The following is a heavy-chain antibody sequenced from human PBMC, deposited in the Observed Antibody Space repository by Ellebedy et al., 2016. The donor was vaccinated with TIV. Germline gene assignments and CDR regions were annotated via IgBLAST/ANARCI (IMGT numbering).Heavy chain of an antibody. CDR3: ARLHYELLTGYSLDY. Sequence: MPSETLSLTCTVSGASISGHYWSWIRQPPGRGLEWIGSFYYSGSTDYNPSLNSRVAISGDTSKNQLSLKLISVTAADTAVYYCARLHYELLTGYSLDYWGQGTLVTVSS. CDR1: GASISGHY. J-gene: IGHJ4*02. D-gene: IGHD3-9*01. CDR2: FYYSGST. V-gene: IGHV4-59*11.